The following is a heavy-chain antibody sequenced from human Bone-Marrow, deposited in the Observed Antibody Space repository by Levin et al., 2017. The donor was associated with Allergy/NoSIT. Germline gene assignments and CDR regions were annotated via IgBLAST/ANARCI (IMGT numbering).Heavy chain of an antibody. V-gene: IGHV1-18*01. CDR3: ARVRITFAGVIATPFDY. Sequence: EASVKVSCKTSGYTFTTYGISWVRQAPGQGLEWMGWISNHNGNTKSSQKFQDRVAMTTDTSTNTAHMELRSLRSDDTAVYFCARVRITFAGVIATPFDYWGQGSLVTVSS. D-gene: IGHD3-16*02. J-gene: IGHJ4*02. CDR2: ISNHNGNT. CDR1: GYTFTTYG.